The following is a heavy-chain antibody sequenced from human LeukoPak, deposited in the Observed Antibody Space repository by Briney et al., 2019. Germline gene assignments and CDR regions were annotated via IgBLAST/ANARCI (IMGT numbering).Heavy chain of an antibody. Sequence: GGSLRLSCAASGFTFSSYSMNWVRQAPGKGLEGVSSISSSSSYIYYADSVQGRFTIPRDNSKNTLYLQMNSLRAEDTAVYYCAKEAGSGWYYFDYWGQGTLVTVSS. V-gene: IGHV3-21*04. CDR2: ISSSSSYI. CDR1: GFTFSSYS. D-gene: IGHD6-19*01. J-gene: IGHJ4*02. CDR3: AKEAGSGWYYFDY.